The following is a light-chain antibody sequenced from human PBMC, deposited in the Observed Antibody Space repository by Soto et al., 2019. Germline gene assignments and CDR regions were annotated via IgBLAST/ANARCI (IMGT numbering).Light chain of an antibody. CDR2: AAS. CDR3: QQYDNWWT. V-gene: IGKV3-15*01. CDR1: QSVSSN. J-gene: IGKJ1*01. Sequence: EIVLTQSPGTLSLSPGERATLSCRASQSVSSNLAWYQQKPGQAPRVLIYAASTRATGIPDRFSGSGSGTEFTLTIGSLHSEDFGVYYCQQYDNWWTFGQGTKVDIK.